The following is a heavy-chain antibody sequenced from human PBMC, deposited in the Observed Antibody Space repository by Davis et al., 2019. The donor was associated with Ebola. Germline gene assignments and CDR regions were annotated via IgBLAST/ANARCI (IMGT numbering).Heavy chain of an antibody. CDR2: ISYDGSNK. J-gene: IGHJ6*04. CDR1: GFTVSSNY. Sequence: GGSLRLSCAASGFTVSSNYMSWVRQAPGKGLEWVAVISYDGSNKYYADSVKGRFTISRDNSKNTLYLQMNSLRAEDTAVYYCAKGSVTIFGVAPDYYGMDVWGKGTTVTVSS. D-gene: IGHD3-3*01. V-gene: IGHV3-30*18. CDR3: AKGSVTIFGVAPDYYGMDV.